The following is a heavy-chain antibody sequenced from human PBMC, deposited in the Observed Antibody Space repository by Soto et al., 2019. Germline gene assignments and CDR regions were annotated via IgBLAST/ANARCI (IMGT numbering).Heavy chain of an antibody. V-gene: IGHV3-23*01. J-gene: IGHJ6*02. D-gene: IGHD6-13*01. CDR1: GFTFSSYA. CDR2: ISGSGGST. Sequence: QPGGSLRLSCAASGFTFSSYAMSWVRQAPGKGLEWVSAISGSGGSTYYADSVKGRFTISRDNSKNTLYLQMNSLRAEDTAVYYCAKDGAAAGANYYYYYGMDVWGQGTTVTVSS. CDR3: AKDGAAAGANYYYYYGMDV.